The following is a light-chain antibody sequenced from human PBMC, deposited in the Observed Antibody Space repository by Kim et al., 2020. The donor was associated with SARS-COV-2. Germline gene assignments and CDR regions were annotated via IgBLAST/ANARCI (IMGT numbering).Light chain of an antibody. CDR1: SLRSYY. CDR2: GKN. CDR3: KSRDNSGNHVV. Sequence: LGQTVKITGQGDSLRSYYASWYQQKPGQAPVLVIYGKNSRPSEIPDRFSGSSSGNTASLTITGTQAEDEADYYCKSRDNSGNHVVFGGGTQLTVL. J-gene: IGLJ3*02. V-gene: IGLV3-19*01.